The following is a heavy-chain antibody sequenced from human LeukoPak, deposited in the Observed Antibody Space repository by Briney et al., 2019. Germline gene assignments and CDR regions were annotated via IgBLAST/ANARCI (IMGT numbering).Heavy chain of an antibody. V-gene: IGHV4-59*08. CDR1: GGSISDYY. CDR2: IYYSGST. D-gene: IGHD3-10*01. J-gene: IGHJ4*02. CDR3: ARVGGGSGLYYFDY. Sequence: SETLSLTCTVSGGSISDYYWSWIRQPPGKGLEWIGYIYYSGSTNYNPSLKSRVTISVDTSKNQFSLKLSSVTAADTAVYYCARVGGGSGLYYFDYWGQGTLVTVSS.